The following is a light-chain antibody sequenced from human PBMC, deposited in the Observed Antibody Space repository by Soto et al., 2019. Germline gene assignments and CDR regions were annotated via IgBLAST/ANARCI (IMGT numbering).Light chain of an antibody. J-gene: IGLJ3*02. CDR3: QTWGTGLWV. CDR2: LNSDGSH. Sequence: QLVLTQSPSASASLGASVKLTCTLIRGHSNYAIAWHQQHPEKGPRYLMKLNSDGSHSKGDGIPDRFSGSSSGAERYLTISSLQSEDEADYYGQTWGTGLWVFGGGTKLTVL. V-gene: IGLV4-69*01. CDR1: RGHSNYA.